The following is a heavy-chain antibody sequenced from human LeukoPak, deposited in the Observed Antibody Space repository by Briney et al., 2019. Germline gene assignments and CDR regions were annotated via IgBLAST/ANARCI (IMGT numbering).Heavy chain of an antibody. CDR2: IGGSGIST. Sequence: GGSLRLSCAASGFTFSSYAMSWVRQAPGKGLEWVSAIGGSGISTYYADSVKGRLTISRDNSRNTLYLQMNSLRAEDTAVYYCAKDKRQYPYYFDYWGQGTLVTVSS. V-gene: IGHV3-23*01. CDR1: GFTFSSYA. CDR3: AKDKRQYPYYFDY. J-gene: IGHJ4*02. D-gene: IGHD4-11*01.